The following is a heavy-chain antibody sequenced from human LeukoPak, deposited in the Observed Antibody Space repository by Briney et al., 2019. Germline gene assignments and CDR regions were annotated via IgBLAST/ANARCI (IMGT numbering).Heavy chain of an antibody. D-gene: IGHD1-1*01. J-gene: IGHJ4*01. CDR3: XXXXYXXPXXY. CDR2: IYHSGST. CDR1: GGSISSGGYS. Sequence: SETLSLTCAVSGGSISSGGYSWSWIRQPPGKGLEWLAYIYHSGSTFYNPSLKSRVTISVDRSKNQFSLKLSSVTAADTAVYYXXXXXYXXPXXYWGXGTLVTVS. V-gene: IGHV4-30-2*01.